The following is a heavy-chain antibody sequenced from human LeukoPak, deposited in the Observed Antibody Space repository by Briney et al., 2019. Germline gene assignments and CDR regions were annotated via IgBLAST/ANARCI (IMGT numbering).Heavy chain of an antibody. D-gene: IGHD6-6*01. V-gene: IGHV1-2*06. J-gene: IGHJ6*02. CDR2: INPNSGGT. Sequence: ASVKVSCKASGYTFTGYYMHWVRQAPGQGLEWMGRINPNSGGTNYAQKFQGRVTMTRDTSISTAYMELSRLRSDDTAVYYCARFQGSSFSSVFDYYYYGMDVWGQGTTVTVSS. CDR1: GYTFTGYY. CDR3: ARFQGSSFSSVFDYYYYGMDV.